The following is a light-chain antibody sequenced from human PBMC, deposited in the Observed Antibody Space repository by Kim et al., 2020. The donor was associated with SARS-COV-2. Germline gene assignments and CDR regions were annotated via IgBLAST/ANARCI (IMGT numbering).Light chain of an antibody. Sequence: EIVLTQSPGTLSLSPGERATLSCRASQSVSSSYLGWYQQKPGQAPRLLIYGASSRATGIPDRFSGSGSGTDFTLTISRLEPEDFAVYYCQQYCSSPWTFGQGTKVDIK. V-gene: IGKV3-20*01. CDR1: QSVSSSY. J-gene: IGKJ1*01. CDR2: GAS. CDR3: QQYCSSPWT.